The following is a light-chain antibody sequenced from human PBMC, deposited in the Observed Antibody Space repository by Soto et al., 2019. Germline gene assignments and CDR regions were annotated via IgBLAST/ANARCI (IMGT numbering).Light chain of an antibody. V-gene: IGKV1-9*01. J-gene: IGKJ1*01. CDR3: QQFHTYPWT. Sequence: DVQLTQSPSFLSASVGDRVTITCRASQGITNYLAWYQQKPGKAPKPLIYTASTLQSGVPSRFSGSGAGAEFTLTINGLQPEDFATYFCQQFHTYPWTFGEGTKVEIK. CDR2: TAS. CDR1: QGITNY.